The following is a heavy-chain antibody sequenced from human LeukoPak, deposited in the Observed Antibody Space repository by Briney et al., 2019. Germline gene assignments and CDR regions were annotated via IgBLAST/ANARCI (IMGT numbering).Heavy chain of an antibody. CDR1: GYTFTSYD. CDR3: ARGRSTGYPYHFEY. CDR2: MNPNSGST. J-gene: IGHJ4*02. D-gene: IGHD5-12*01. Sequence: ASAKVSCKASGYTFTSYDINWVRQATGQGLEWMGWMNPNSGSTGYAQKFQGRVTITRNTSISTAYMELSGLRSEDTAVYYCARGRSTGYPYHFEYWGQGTLVTVSS. V-gene: IGHV1-8*03.